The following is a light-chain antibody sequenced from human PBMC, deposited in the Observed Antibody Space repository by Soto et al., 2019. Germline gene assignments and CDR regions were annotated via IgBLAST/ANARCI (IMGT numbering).Light chain of an antibody. CDR3: CSYAGGYFFEVI. V-gene: IGLV2-11*01. J-gene: IGLJ2*01. CDR2: DVT. CDR1: SSDIGNIDY. Sequence: QSALTQPPSASGSPGQSVTISCTGNSSDIGNIDYVSWYQQHPGKAPKLMIYDVTKRPSGVPGRFSGSRSGNTASLTISGLQIEDEAHYYCCSYAGGYFFEVIFGGGTKLTVL.